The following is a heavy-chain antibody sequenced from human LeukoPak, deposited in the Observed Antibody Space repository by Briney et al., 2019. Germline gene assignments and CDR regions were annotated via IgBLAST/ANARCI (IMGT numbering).Heavy chain of an antibody. CDR2: IKQDGSEK. Sequence: GGSLRLSCAASGFTFSSYWMSWVRQAPGKGLEWVANIKQDGSEKYYVDSVKGRFTISRDNAKNSLYLQMNSLRAEDTAVYYCARDSSSWYHYHYYGMDVWGQGTTVTVSS. CDR3: ARDSSSWYHYHYYGMDV. J-gene: IGHJ6*02. V-gene: IGHV3-7*03. CDR1: GFTFSSYW. D-gene: IGHD6-13*01.